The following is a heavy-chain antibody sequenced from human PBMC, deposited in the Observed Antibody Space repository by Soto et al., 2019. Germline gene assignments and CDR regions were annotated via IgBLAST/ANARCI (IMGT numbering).Heavy chain of an antibody. J-gene: IGHJ4*02. CDR1: GGTFSSYA. CDR2: IIPIFGTA. V-gene: IGHV1-69*13. Sequence: SVKVSCKASGGTFSSYAISWVRQAPGQGLEWMGGIIPIFGTANYAQKFQGRVTITAEESTSTPYIELSSLRSEDTSVHLCATYCSGGSCYQRDYLGQGTRVTV. CDR3: ATYCSGGSCYQRDY. D-gene: IGHD2-15*01.